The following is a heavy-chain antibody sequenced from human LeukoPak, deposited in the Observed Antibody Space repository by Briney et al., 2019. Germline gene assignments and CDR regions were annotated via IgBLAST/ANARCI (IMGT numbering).Heavy chain of an antibody. CDR2: ISYDGSNK. CDR3: ARDHRQLWESGVSSWFDP. V-gene: IGHV3-30*14. D-gene: IGHD5-18*01. Sequence: GGSLRLSCAASGFTFSSYAMHWVRQAPGKGLEWVAVISYDGSNKYYADSVKGRFTISRDNSKNTLYLQMNSLRAEDTAVYYCARDHRQLWESGVSSWFDPWGQGTLVTVSS. J-gene: IGHJ5*02. CDR1: GFTFSSYA.